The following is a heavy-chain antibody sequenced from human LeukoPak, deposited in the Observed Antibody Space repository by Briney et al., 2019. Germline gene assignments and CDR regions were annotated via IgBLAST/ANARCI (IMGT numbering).Heavy chain of an antibody. J-gene: IGHJ4*02. V-gene: IGHV4-31*03. CDR1: GGSISSGGYY. D-gene: IGHD6-13*01. CDR2: IYYSGST. Sequence: SETLSLTCTVSGGSISSGGYYWSWIRQHPGKGLEWIGYIYYSGSTYYNPSLKSRVTISVDTSKNQFSLKLSSVTVADTAVYYCARGCGDLSRSSSCVDYWGQGTLVTVSS. CDR3: ARGCGDLSRSSSCVDY.